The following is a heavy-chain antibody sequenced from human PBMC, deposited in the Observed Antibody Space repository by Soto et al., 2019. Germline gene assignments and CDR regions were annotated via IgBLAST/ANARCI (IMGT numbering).Heavy chain of an antibody. CDR2: IYSSGST. J-gene: IGHJ5*02. V-gene: IGHV4-4*07. CDR1: GGAINSYY. D-gene: IGHD3-3*01. CDR3: ATGQRFCYWFDP. Sequence: PSETLSLTCTVSGGAINSYYWTWIRHPSGKGLEWIGRIYSSGSTKYNPSLQSRLTMSLDTSKNQFSLRLTSVTAADTAVYYCATGQRFCYWFDPWGQGTLVTVS.